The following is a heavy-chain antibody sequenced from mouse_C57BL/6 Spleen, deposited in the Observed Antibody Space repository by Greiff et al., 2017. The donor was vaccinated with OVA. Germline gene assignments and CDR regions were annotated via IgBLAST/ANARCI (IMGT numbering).Heavy chain of an antibody. CDR2: IHPNSGST. D-gene: IGHD2-2*01. Sequence: QVQLKQPGAELVKPGASVKLSCKASGYTFTSYWMHWVKQRPGQGLEWIGMIHPNSGSTNYNEKFKSKATLTVDKSSSTAYMQLSSLTSEDSAVYYCARIYYGYDAGDYWGQGITLTVSS. CDR3: ARIYYGYDAGDY. CDR1: GYTFTSYW. J-gene: IGHJ2*01. V-gene: IGHV1-64*01.